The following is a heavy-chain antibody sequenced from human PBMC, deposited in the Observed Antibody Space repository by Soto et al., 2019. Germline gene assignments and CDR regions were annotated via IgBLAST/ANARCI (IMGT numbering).Heavy chain of an antibody. CDR2: IVVGSGNT. CDR1: GVGYASSA. D-gene: IGHD6-19*01. J-gene: IGHJ4*02. CDR3: AAEAVAGYRVPYYFDY. Sequence: VASVEVSSKEPGVGYASSAVRWVLHARKQRLELIGWIVVGSGNTNYAQKFQERVTITRDMSTSTAYMELSSLRSEDTAVYYCAAEAVAGYRVPYYFDYWGQGTLVTVS. V-gene: IGHV1-58*01.